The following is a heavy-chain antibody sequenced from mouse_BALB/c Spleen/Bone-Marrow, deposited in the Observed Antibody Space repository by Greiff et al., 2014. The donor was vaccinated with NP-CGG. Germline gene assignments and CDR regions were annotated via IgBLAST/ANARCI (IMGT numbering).Heavy chain of an antibody. Sequence: EVQLQQSGTELVKPGASVKLSCTASGFNIKDTYMHWVKQRPEQGLEWIGRIDPANGNTRYDPKFQGKATITADTSSNTAYLQLTSLTSEDTAVYYCARAYYYGSSYYVMDSWGQGTSVTVSS. D-gene: IGHD1-1*01. CDR2: IDPANGNT. V-gene: IGHV14-3*02. CDR1: GFNIKDTY. J-gene: IGHJ4*01. CDR3: ARAYYYGSSYYVMDS.